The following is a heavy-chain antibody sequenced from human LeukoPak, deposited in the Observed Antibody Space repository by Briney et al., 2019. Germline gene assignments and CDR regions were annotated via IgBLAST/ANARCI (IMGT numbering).Heavy chain of an antibody. CDR1: GFTFSSYA. CDR2: ISGSGGST. D-gene: IGHD3-10*01. CDR3: AKDSLNYGSGSYYFDY. Sequence: GGSLRLSCAASGFTFSSYAMSWVRQAPGKGLEWVSAISGSGGSTYYADSVKGRFTISRDNSKNTLYLQMNSLRAEDTAVYYCAKDSLNYGSGSYYFDYWGQGTLVTVSS. V-gene: IGHV3-23*01. J-gene: IGHJ4*02.